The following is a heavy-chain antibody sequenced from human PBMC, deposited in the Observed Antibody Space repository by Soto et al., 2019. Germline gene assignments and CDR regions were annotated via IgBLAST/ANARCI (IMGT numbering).Heavy chain of an antibody. CDR1: GYTFTGYY. CDR2: ISAYNGNT. CDR3: ARGRFIAVAKDWYFDL. D-gene: IGHD6-19*01. V-gene: IGHV1-18*04. Sequence: ASVKVSCKASGYTFTGYYMHWVRQAPGQGLEWMGWISAYNGNTNYAQKLQGRVTMTTDTSTSTAYMELRSLRSDDTAVYYCARGRFIAVAKDWYFDLWGRGTLVTVSS. J-gene: IGHJ2*01.